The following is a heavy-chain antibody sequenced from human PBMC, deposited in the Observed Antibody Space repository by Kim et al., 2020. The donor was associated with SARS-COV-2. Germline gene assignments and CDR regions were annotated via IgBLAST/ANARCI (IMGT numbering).Heavy chain of an antibody. CDR1: GFTFSNAW. J-gene: IGHJ6*02. CDR3: TTDRGVLLWFGEPIFGNYYYGMDV. D-gene: IGHD3-10*01. CDR2: IKSKTDGGTT. V-gene: IGHV3-15*01. Sequence: GGSLRLSCAASGFTFSNAWMSWVRQAPGKGLEWVGRIKSKTDGGTTDYAAPVKGRFTISRDDSKNTLYLQMNSLKTEDTAVYYCTTDRGVLLWFGEPIFGNYYYGMDVWGQGTTVTVSS.